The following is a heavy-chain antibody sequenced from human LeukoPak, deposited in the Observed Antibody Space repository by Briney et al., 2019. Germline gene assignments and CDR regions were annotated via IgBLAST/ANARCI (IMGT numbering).Heavy chain of an antibody. CDR2: ISDSGGS. V-gene: IGHV4-61*01. Sequence: SETLSLTCSVSGGSVSSGISYWSWIRQPPGEGLEWIAYISDSGGSDYNPSLRGRVTISLDTSKNQFSLRLSSVTAADTAVYYCARAGNAYYFDYWGQGTLVTVSS. D-gene: IGHD4-23*01. J-gene: IGHJ4*02. CDR1: GGSVSSGISY. CDR3: ARAGNAYYFDY.